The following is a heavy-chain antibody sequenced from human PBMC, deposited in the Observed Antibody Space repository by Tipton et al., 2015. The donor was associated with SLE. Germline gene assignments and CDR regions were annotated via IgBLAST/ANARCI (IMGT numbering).Heavy chain of an antibody. V-gene: IGHV4-39*07. Sequence: TLSLTCSVSGGSISTTDHYWGWIRQPPGKGLEWIGSVFCSGNTYYNESLQSRVTISIDTSKNHFSLKLYSVTAADTAVYYCAREDSSSWFYTRFDPWGQGTLVTVSS. CDR2: VFCSGNT. CDR3: AREDSSSWFYTRFDP. D-gene: IGHD2-2*02. J-gene: IGHJ5*02. CDR1: GGSISTTDHY.